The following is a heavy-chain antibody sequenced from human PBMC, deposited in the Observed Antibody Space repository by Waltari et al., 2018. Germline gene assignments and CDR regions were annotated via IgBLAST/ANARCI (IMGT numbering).Heavy chain of an antibody. Sequence: EVQLVESGGSLVQHGGSLRLSCIASGFNLRSHCMYWVRQAPGKVLVWVSRIVSDGRSTSYADSVKGRFTISRDNAKNTLYLQMNTLRAEDTAVYYCTRAFVNIAARGMDVWGQGTTVTVSS. CDR3: TRAFVNIAARGMDV. V-gene: IGHV3-74*01. CDR2: IVSDGRST. CDR1: GFNLRSHC. D-gene: IGHD6-6*01. J-gene: IGHJ6*02.